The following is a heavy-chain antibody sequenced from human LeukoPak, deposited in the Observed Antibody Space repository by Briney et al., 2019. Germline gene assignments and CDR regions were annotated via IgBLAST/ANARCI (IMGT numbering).Heavy chain of an antibody. D-gene: IGHD1-1*01. V-gene: IGHV3-73*01. CDR3: TRPGTSFDY. CDR2: IRSKANSYAT. J-gene: IGHJ4*02. Sequence: GGPLSFSCAAPGLTFSGFAMNWVGQASGKGLKWVGRIRSKANSYATAYAASVKGRFTISRDDSKNTAYLQMNSLKTEDTAVYYCTRPGTSFDYWGQGTLVTVSS. CDR1: GLTFSGFA.